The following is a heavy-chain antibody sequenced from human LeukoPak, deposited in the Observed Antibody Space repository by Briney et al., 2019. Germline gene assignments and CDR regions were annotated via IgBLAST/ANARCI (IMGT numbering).Heavy chain of an antibody. CDR1: EFTFSTYS. CDR2: ISSGSSYI. Sequence: PGGSLRLSCAASEFTFSTYSMNWVRQAPGKGLEWVSIISSGSSYIYYADSVKGRFTISRDNAKNSLYLQMNSLRAEDTAVYYCARDLVRSCSGGSCYSGFDSWGQGTLVTVSS. CDR3: ARDLVRSCSGGSCYSGFDS. D-gene: IGHD2-15*01. V-gene: IGHV3-21*01. J-gene: IGHJ4*02.